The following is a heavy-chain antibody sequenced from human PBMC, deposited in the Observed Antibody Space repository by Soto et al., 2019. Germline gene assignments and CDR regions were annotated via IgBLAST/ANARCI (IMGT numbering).Heavy chain of an antibody. CDR1: GYTFTSYG. CDR2: ISAYNGNT. Sequence: ASVKVSCKASGYTFTSYGISWVRQAPGQGLEWMGWISAYNGNTNYAQKLQGRVTMTTDTSTSTAYMELRSLRSDDTAVYYCARIIVVVVAAKDNWFDPWGQGTLVTVSS. CDR3: ARIIVVVVAAKDNWFDP. J-gene: IGHJ5*02. D-gene: IGHD2-15*01. V-gene: IGHV1-18*01.